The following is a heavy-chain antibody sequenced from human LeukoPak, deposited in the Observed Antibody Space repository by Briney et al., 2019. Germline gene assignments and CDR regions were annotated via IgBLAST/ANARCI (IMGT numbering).Heavy chain of an antibody. CDR2: ISAYNGNT. CDR3: AREMGVIDFWSGYLSLDI. J-gene: IGHJ3*02. CDR1: GYTFTSYG. V-gene: IGHV1-18*01. D-gene: IGHD3-3*01. Sequence: ASVKVSCKASGYTFTSYGISWVRQAPGQGLEWMGWISAYNGNTNYAQKLQGRVTMTTDTSTSTAYMELRSLRSDDTAVYYCAREMGVIDFWSGYLSLDIWGQGTMVTVSS.